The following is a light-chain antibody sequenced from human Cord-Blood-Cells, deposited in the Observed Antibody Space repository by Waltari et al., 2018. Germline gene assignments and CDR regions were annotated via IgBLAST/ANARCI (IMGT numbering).Light chain of an antibody. CDR2: DAS. Sequence: DIQMIQSPSSLSASVGDRVTITCQASQDISNYLNWYQQKPGKAPKLPIYDASNLETGVPSRFSGSGSGTDFTFTISSLQPEDIATYYCQQYDNLPLTFGGGTKVEIK. V-gene: IGKV1-33*01. CDR3: QQYDNLPLT. CDR1: QDISNY. J-gene: IGKJ4*01.